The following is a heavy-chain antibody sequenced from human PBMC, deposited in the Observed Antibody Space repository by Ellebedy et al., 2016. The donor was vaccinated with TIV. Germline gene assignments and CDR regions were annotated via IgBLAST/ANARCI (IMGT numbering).Heavy chain of an antibody. CDR1: GYAFTDYD. CDR3: VVGLFHP. V-gene: IGHV1-8*01. J-gene: IGHJ5*02. D-gene: IGHD3/OR15-3a*01. Sequence: AASVKVSCKASGYAFTDYDINWVRQATGQGLEYLGWMKPGSGNTGYAQKFEGRVTMTRNTSTRTAYMELSSLRSDDTAVYYCVVGLFHPWGQGTLVSVSS. CDR2: MKPGSGNT.